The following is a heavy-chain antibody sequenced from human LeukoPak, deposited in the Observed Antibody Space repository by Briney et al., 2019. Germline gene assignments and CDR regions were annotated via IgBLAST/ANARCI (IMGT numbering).Heavy chain of an antibody. Sequence: PGGSLKLSCAASGFTFSGSAMHWVRQAPGKGLEWVGFIRSKAYGGTTEYAASVKGRFTISRDDSKSIAYLQMNSLKTEDTAVYYCTRGGWFGGLGDFDYWGQGTLVTVSS. J-gene: IGHJ4*02. CDR2: IRSKAYGGTT. CDR1: GFTFSGSA. D-gene: IGHD3-10*01. CDR3: TRGGWFGGLGDFDY. V-gene: IGHV3-49*04.